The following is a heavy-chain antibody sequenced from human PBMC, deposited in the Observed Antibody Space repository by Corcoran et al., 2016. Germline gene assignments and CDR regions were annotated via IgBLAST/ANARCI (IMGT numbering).Heavy chain of an antibody. CDR2: IYYSGST. Sequence: QLQLQESGPGLVKPSETLSLTCTVSGGSISSSSYYWGWIRQPPGKGLEWIGSIYYSGSTYYNPSLKSRFTISVDTSKNQFSLKLSSVTAADTALDYCASGRNDPEYGGGYYSGMESSYYFDYWGQGTLVTVSS. D-gene: IGHD1-26*01. CDR1: GGSISSSSYY. V-gene: IGHV4-39*01. J-gene: IGHJ4*02. CDR3: ASGRNDPEYGGGYYSGMESSYYFDY.